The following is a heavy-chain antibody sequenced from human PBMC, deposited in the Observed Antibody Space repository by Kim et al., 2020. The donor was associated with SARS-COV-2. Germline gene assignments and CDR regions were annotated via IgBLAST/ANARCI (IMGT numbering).Heavy chain of an antibody. CDR2: IFYSGST. Sequence: SETLSLTCTVSGGSISSSSYYWGWIRQPPGKGLDWLGSIFYSGSTYYNPSLKSRVTISVDTSKNQFSLKLSSVTAADTAVYYCASLPRGITIFGVVTPPYYFDSWGQGTLVTVSS. CDR3: ASLPRGITIFGVVTPPYYFDS. J-gene: IGHJ4*02. D-gene: IGHD3-3*01. V-gene: IGHV4-39*01. CDR1: GGSISSSSYY.